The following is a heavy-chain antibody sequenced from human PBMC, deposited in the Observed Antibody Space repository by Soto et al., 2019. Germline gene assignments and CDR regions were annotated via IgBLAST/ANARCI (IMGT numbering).Heavy chain of an antibody. D-gene: IGHD7-27*01. CDR3: ARVWGSAFDF. CDR2: IYYSGST. Sequence: QVQLQESGPGLVKPSQTLSLTCTVSGGSISSYYWSWIRQPPGKGLEWIGYIYYSGSTNYNPSLKSRVSISVDTSKTQFSLKLSSVTAADTAVYYCARVWGSAFDFWGQGTMVTVSS. CDR1: GGSISSYY. J-gene: IGHJ3*01. V-gene: IGHV4-59*01.